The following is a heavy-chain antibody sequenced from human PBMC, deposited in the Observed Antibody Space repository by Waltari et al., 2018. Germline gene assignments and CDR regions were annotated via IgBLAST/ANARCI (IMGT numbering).Heavy chain of an antibody. CDR2: ITFDGNNK. J-gene: IGHJ6*02. D-gene: IGHD4-4*01. CDR3: AKAIILGYSYYYYGMDA. CDR1: GFNFNAYA. Sequence: QVQLVESGGGVVQPERSLRLSCVASGFNFNAYAMHWVRQAPGKGLDWVAFITFDGNNKYYADSVTGRFTISRDTSKNTLYLQMNNLRPEDTAVYYCAKAIILGYSYYYYGMDAWGQGTTVTVSS. V-gene: IGHV3-30*02.